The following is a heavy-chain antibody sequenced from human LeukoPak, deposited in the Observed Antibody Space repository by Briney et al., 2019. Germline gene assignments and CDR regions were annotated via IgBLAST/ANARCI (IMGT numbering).Heavy chain of an antibody. Sequence: GGSLRLSCAASGFTFDDYGMSWVRQAPGKGLEWVSGINWNGGSTGYADSVKGRFTISRDNAKNSLYLQMNSLRAEDTALYYCASLRGDYVGNGFDYWGQGTLVTVSS. CDR2: INWNGGST. V-gene: IGHV3-20*04. CDR1: GFTFDDYG. D-gene: IGHD4-23*01. J-gene: IGHJ4*02. CDR3: ASLRGDYVGNGFDY.